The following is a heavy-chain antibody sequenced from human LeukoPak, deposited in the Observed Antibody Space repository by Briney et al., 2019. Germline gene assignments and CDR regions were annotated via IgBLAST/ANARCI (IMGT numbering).Heavy chain of an antibody. CDR1: GFTFSSYE. J-gene: IGHJ4*02. CDR3: ARLQWFGGYYFDY. V-gene: IGHV3-48*03. D-gene: IGHD3-10*01. Sequence: GGSLRLSCAASGFTFSSYEMNWVRQAPGKGLEWVSYISSSGSTIYYTDSVKGRFTISRDNAKNSLYLQMNSLRAEDTAVYYCARLQWFGGYYFDYWGQGTLVTVSS. CDR2: ISSSGSTI.